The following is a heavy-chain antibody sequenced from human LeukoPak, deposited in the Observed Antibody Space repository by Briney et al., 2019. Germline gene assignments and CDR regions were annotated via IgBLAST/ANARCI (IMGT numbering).Heavy chain of an antibody. CDR2: IIPILGIA. D-gene: IGHD2-2*01. Sequence: SVKVSCKASGGTFSSYAISWVRQAPGQGLEWMGRIIPILGIANYAQKFQGRVTITADKSTSTAYMELSSLRSEDTAVYYCATSPIVVVPAAGNWFDPWGQGTLVTVSS. J-gene: IGHJ5*02. V-gene: IGHV1-69*04. CDR3: ATSPIVVVPAAGNWFDP. CDR1: GGTFSSYA.